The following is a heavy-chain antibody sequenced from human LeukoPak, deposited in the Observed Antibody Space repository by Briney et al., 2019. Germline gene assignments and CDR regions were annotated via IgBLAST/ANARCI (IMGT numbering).Heavy chain of an antibody. CDR3: ARISGGKGSHYYYYGMDV. J-gene: IGHJ6*04. D-gene: IGHD3-16*01. Sequence: GASVKVSCKASGYTFTSYGISWVGQAPGQGLGWMGWISASNGNTNYAQKLQGRVTTTTDTSTSTAYMELRSLRSDDTAVYYCARISGGKGSHYYYYGMDVWGKGTTVTVSS. CDR2: ISASNGNT. CDR1: GYTFTSYG. V-gene: IGHV1-18*04.